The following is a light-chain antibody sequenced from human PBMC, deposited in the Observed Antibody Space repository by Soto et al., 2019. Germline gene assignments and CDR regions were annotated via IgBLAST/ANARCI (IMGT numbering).Light chain of an antibody. J-gene: IGLJ2*01. Sequence: QSVLTQPPSASGTPGQRVTIACSGSTSNIGENTVNWYQQLPGTAPKLLIYSNNQRPSGFPDRFSGSKSGTSASLAISGLQSDDEADYYCATWDDSLNGVVFGGGTKVTVL. V-gene: IGLV1-44*01. CDR1: TSNIGENT. CDR3: ATWDDSLNGVV. CDR2: SNN.